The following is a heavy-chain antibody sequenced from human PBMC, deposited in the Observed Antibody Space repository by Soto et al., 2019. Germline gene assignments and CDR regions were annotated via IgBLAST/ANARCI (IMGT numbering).Heavy chain of an antibody. V-gene: IGHV1-69*13. Sequence: GASVKVSCKASGGTFSSYAISWVRQAPGQGLEWMGGIIPIFGTANYAQKFQGRVTITADESTSTAYMELSSLRSEDTAVYYCATVLGIAVAGGFDYWGQGTLVTVSS. D-gene: IGHD6-19*01. CDR1: GGTFSSYA. CDR2: IIPIFGTA. CDR3: ATVLGIAVAGGFDY. J-gene: IGHJ4*02.